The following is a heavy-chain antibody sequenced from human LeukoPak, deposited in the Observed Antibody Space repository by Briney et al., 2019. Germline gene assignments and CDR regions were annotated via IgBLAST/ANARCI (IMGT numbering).Heavy chain of an antibody. CDR3: TRALFGGCSGGSCFSGWFDP. CDR1: GFTFGDYA. CDR2: IRSKTYGGTT. Sequence: GGSLRLSCTASGFTFGDYAMSWVRQAAGNKGAWVGFIRSKTYGGTTEYAASVKGRFTISRDESKSIAYLQMNSLKTEDTAVYYCTRALFGGCSGGSCFSGWFDPWGQGTLVTVSS. J-gene: IGHJ5*02. D-gene: IGHD2-15*01. V-gene: IGHV3-49*04.